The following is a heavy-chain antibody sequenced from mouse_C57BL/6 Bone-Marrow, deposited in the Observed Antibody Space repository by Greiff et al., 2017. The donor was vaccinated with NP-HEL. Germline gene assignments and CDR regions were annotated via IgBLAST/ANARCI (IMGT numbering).Heavy chain of an antibody. CDR1: GYTFTSYW. CDR2: IDPSDSYT. Sequence: VQLQQPGAELVRPGTSVKLSCKASGYTFTSYWMHWVKQRPGQGLEWIGVIDPSDSYTNYNQKFKGKATLTVDTSCSTAYMQLSSLTSEDSAVYYCARRDYDRAMDYWGQGTSVTVSS. V-gene: IGHV1-59*01. CDR3: ARRDYDRAMDY. J-gene: IGHJ4*01. D-gene: IGHD2-4*01.